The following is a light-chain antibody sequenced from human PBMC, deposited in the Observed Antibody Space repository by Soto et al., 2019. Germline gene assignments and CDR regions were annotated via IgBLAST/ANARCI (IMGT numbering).Light chain of an antibody. V-gene: IGKV3-20*01. CDR2: GAS. CDR3: QQYNNWPTT. Sequence: EIVFTQSPCTLSLSPGERATLSCRASQSVTSSYVAWYQQKPGQAPRLLIYGASSRATGIPDRLSGSGSGTEFTLTISSLQSEDFAVYYCQQYNNWPTTFGQGTKVDIK. J-gene: IGKJ1*01. CDR1: QSVTSSY.